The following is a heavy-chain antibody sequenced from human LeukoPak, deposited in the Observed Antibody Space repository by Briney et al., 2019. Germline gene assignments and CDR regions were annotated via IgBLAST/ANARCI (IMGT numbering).Heavy chain of an antibody. J-gene: IGHJ4*02. V-gene: IGHV3-30*02. Sequence: GGSLRLSCTASGFTISNYGMHWVGKAPGKGLVWLAYIRFDGSKKFYADYVKGRLTVSRDNSLNTLYLQMNSLTAEDTAVYFCSKDHPNYGGQGLLVTVSS. CDR2: IRFDGSKK. CDR1: GFTISNYG. CDR3: SKDHPNY. D-gene: IGHD3-10*01.